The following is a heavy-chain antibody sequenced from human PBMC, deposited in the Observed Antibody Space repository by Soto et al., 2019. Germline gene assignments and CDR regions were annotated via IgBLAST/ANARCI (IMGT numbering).Heavy chain of an antibody. CDR2: INPDSGNT. D-gene: IGHD2-15*01. V-gene: IGHV1-2*02. Sequence: GASVKVSCKASGYTFTDYYMYWVRQAPGQGLEWMGWINPDSGNTYSAQKFQGRLTMTRDTSISTAYMELSRLTSDDTALYYCARVKEYCSGGPCPSAEYYFAYWGQGTLVTVSS. J-gene: IGHJ4*02. CDR1: GYTFTDYY. CDR3: ARVKEYCSGGPCPSAEYYFAY.